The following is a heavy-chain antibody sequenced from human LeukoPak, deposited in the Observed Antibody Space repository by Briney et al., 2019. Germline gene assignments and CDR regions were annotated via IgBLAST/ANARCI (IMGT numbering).Heavy chain of an antibody. D-gene: IGHD3-22*01. Sequence: SVKVSCKASGGTFSSYAISWVRQAPGQGLEWMGGIIPIFGTANYAQKLQGRVTMTTDTSTSTAYMELRSLKSDDTAVYYCASLKNYYDSSGYLVTDAFDIWGQGTMVTVPS. J-gene: IGHJ3*02. CDR1: GGTFSSYA. CDR3: ASLKNYYDSSGYLVTDAFDI. V-gene: IGHV1-69*05. CDR2: IIPIFGTA.